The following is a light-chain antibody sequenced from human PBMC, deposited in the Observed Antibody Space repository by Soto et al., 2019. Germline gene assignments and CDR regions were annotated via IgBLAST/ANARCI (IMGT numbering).Light chain of an antibody. V-gene: IGKV2D-29*02. Sequence: DVVMTQTPLSLSVAPGQPASISCKSSHSLLHITGETFLFWYLQKPGQSPQLLIYGVSTRVSGVPDRFSGSGSGTDFTLEISRVETDDVGIYYCMQSTQLPPTFGQGTRLEI. CDR2: GVS. J-gene: IGKJ5*01. CDR1: HSLLHITGETF. CDR3: MQSTQLPPT.